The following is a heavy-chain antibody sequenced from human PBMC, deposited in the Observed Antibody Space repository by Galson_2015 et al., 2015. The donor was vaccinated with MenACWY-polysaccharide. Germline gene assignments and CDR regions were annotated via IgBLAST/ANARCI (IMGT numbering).Heavy chain of an antibody. V-gene: IGHV3-11*01. CDR3: ARDGGGGGYCSSTSCRGAFDI. Sequence: SLRLSCAASGFTFSDYYMTWIRQAPGKRLDWVSYISSSGSTVDYADSVKGRFTISRDNAKNSLYLQMSSLRAEDTAVYYCARDGGGGGYCSSTSCRGAFDIWGQGTVVTVSS. J-gene: IGHJ3*02. CDR1: GFTFSDYY. CDR2: ISSSGSTV. D-gene: IGHD2-2*01.